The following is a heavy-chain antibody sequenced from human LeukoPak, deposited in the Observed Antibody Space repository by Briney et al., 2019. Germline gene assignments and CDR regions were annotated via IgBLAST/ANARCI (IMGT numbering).Heavy chain of an antibody. CDR2: IKEDGSAQ. Sequence: PGGSLRLSCAASGFTFNGYWMSWVRQAPGKGLEWVANIKEDGSAQYYVGSVKGRFTISRGNAKNSLNLQMNSLRAEDTAVYYCARDLYGSGSYPDYWGQGTLVTVSS. CDR1: GFTFNGYW. J-gene: IGHJ4*02. V-gene: IGHV3-7*01. D-gene: IGHD3-10*01. CDR3: ARDLYGSGSYPDY.